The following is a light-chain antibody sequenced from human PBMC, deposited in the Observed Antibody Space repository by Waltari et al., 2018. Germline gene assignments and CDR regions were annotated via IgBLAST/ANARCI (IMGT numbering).Light chain of an antibody. Sequence: EIVLTQSPATLSLSPGERATLSCRASHSVREYLAWYQQRPGQAPRLLIYDASNRATGVPARFSGTGYETDFTLTINNLEPEDFGVYYCQQRSSWPLTFGGGSKVEIK. CDR3: QQRSSWPLT. V-gene: IGKV3-11*01. CDR1: HSVREY. CDR2: DAS. J-gene: IGKJ4*01.